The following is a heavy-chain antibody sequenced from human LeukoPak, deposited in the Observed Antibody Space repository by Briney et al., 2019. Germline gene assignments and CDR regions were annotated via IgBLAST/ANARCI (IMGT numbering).Heavy chain of an antibody. D-gene: IGHD3-9*01. V-gene: IGHV1-8*03. Sequence: ASVKVSCKASGYTFTNYDVNWVRQAAGQGLEWMGWMNPNNGNTGYAQKFQGRVTITRNTSISTVYMELSSLRSEDTAVYYCARADYDILTGYLGPFDYWGQGTLVTVSS. CDR2: MNPNNGNT. CDR3: ARADYDILTGYLGPFDY. J-gene: IGHJ4*02. CDR1: GYTFTNYD.